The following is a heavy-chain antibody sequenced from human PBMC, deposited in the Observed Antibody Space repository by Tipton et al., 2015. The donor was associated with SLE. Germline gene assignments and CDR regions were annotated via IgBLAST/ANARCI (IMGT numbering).Heavy chain of an antibody. CDR3: ARALWVDKDIAGEPIGIRLRAFDM. V-gene: IGHV4-59*01. J-gene: IGHJ3*02. CDR1: GDSITSYY. D-gene: IGHD2-2*02. Sequence: GLVKPSETLSLTCTVSGDSITSYYWSWIRQPPGKGLEWIGSRHHGGSTNYNPALTSRVTISGDTSKNHFSLNLSSVTAADTAIYYCARALWVDKDIAGEPIGIRLRAFDMWGQGTMVSVSS. CDR2: RHHGGST.